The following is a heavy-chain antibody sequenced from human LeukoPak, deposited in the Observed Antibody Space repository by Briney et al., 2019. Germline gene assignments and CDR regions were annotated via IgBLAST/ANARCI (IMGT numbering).Heavy chain of an antibody. Sequence: ASVKVSCKASGYTFTSYYMHWVRQAPGQGLEWMGIINPSGGSTSYAQKFQGRVTMTRDTSTSTVYMELSSLRSEDTAVYYCARDLTISPYYYGMDVWGRGTTVTVSS. CDR1: GYTFTSYY. J-gene: IGHJ6*02. V-gene: IGHV1-46*01. CDR3: ARDLTISPYYYGMDV. D-gene: IGHD3-3*01. CDR2: INPSGGST.